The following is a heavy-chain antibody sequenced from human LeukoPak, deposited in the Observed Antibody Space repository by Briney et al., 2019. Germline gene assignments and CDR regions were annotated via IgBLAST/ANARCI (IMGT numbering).Heavy chain of an antibody. D-gene: IGHD1-7*01. CDR2: IYHSGST. J-gene: IGHJ3*02. CDR3: ARGGTLDAFDI. Sequence: PSGTLSLTCAVSGYSISSGYYWGWIRQPPGKGLEWIGSIYHSGSTYYNPSLKSRVTISVDTSKNQFSLKLSSVTAADTAVYYCARGGTLDAFDIWGQGTMVTVSS. V-gene: IGHV4-38-2*01. CDR1: GYSISSGYY.